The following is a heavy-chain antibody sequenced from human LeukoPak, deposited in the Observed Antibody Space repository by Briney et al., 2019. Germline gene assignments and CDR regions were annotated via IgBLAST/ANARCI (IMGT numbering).Heavy chain of an antibody. CDR2: IKQDGSEK. CDR3: ARLHCGGDCYPGYFDY. J-gene: IGHJ4*02. CDR1: GFTFSSYW. D-gene: IGHD2-21*02. Sequence: PGGSLRLSCAASGFTFSSYWMSWVRQAPGKGLEWVANIKQDGSEKYYVDSVKGRFTISRDNAKNSLYLQMNSPRAEDTAVYYCARLHCGGDCYPGYFDYWGQGTLVTVSS. V-gene: IGHV3-7*01.